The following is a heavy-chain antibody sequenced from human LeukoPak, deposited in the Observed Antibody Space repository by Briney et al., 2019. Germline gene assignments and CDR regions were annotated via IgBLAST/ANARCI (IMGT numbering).Heavy chain of an antibody. CDR1: GYSLTSYW. V-gene: IGHV5-51*01. CDR3: ARPYSSSSEDGY. D-gene: IGHD6-6*01. Sequence: GASLQTSCKGSGYSLTSYWLGWVRPLPGKGLEWMGIIYPGDSDTRYSPSSQGQVSISADKSISTAYLQWSSLKASDTAMYYCARPYSSSSEDGYWGQGTLVTVSS. CDR2: IYPGDSDT. J-gene: IGHJ4*02.